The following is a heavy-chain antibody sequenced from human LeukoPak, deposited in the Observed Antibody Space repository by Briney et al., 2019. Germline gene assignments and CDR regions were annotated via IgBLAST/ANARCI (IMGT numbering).Heavy chain of an antibody. Sequence: SETLSLTCAVYGGSFSGYYWSWIRQPPGKGLEWIGEINHSGSTYYNPSLKSRVTISVDTSKNQFSLKLSSVTAADTAVYYCARVTVYYDILTGYYKRGYYFDYWGQGTLVTVSS. CDR2: INHSGST. J-gene: IGHJ4*02. CDR1: GGSFSGYY. V-gene: IGHV4-34*09. D-gene: IGHD3-9*01. CDR3: ARVTVYYDILTGYYKRGYYFDY.